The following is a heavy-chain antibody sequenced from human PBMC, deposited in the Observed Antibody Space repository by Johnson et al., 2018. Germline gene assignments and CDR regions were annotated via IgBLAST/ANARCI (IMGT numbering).Heavy chain of an antibody. D-gene: IGHD3-3*01. CDR1: GGTFSSYA. CDR2: IIPIFGTA. CDR3: ATPSGESDPWRVGMDV. V-gene: IGHV1-69*01. J-gene: IGHJ6*02. Sequence: QVQLVQSGAEVKKPGSSVKVSCKASGGTFSSYAISWVRQAPGQGLEWMGGIIPIFGTANYAQKFQGRVTITADESTSTAYMERGSLRSEDTAVYYWATPSGESDPWRVGMDVWGQGTTVTVSS.